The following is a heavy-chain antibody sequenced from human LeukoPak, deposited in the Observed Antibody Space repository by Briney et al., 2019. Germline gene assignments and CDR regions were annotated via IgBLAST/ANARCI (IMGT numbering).Heavy chain of an antibody. V-gene: IGHV1-18*01. Sequence: ASVKVSCKASGYTFTSYGISWVRQAPGQGLEWMGWISAYNGNTNYAQKFQGRVTMTEDTSTDTAYMELSSLRSEDTAVYYCSAARPYSSSLDYWGQGTLVTVSS. D-gene: IGHD6-6*01. CDR2: ISAYNGNT. J-gene: IGHJ4*02. CDR3: SAARPYSSSLDY. CDR1: GYTFTSYG.